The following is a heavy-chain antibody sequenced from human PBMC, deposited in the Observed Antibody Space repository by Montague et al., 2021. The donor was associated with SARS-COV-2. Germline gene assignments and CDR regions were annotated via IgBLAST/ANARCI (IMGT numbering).Heavy chain of an antibody. Sequence: SETLSLTCTVSGGSISDTSYYWGWIRQPPGKGLEWIGRIYNSGSTNNNPSLKSRLTIPVDTSKNQFSLKLTSVTAADTAVYYCAGQKMTTLTENAFDIWGEGTMVTFAS. D-gene: IGHD4-11*01. J-gene: IGHJ3*02. CDR1: GGSISDTSYY. CDR2: IYNSGST. V-gene: IGHV4-39*01. CDR3: AGQKMTTLTENAFDI.